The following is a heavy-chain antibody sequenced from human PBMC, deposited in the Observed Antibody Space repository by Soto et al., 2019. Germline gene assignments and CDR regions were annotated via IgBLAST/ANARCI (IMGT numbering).Heavy chain of an antibody. Sequence: PGESLKISCKGSGYSFTSYWIGWVRQMPGKGLEWMGIIYPGDPDTRYSPSFQGQVTISADKSISTAYLQWSSLKASDTAMYYCAALGSNWNWAFDYWGQGTLVTVSS. CDR1: GYSFTSYW. J-gene: IGHJ4*02. CDR2: IYPGDPDT. CDR3: AALGSNWNWAFDY. D-gene: IGHD1-1*01. V-gene: IGHV5-51*01.